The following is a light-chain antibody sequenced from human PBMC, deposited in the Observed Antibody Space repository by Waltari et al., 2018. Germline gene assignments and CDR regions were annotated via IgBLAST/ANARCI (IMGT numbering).Light chain of an antibody. J-gene: IGKJ4*01. V-gene: IGKV3-15*01. CDR2: GAS. Sequence: EIVMTQSPATLSVSPGERATLSCRASQSVGSNLAWYQQNPGQAPRLLIYGASTRATGIPARFSGSGSGTEFTLTISSLQSEDFAVYYCQQYNNWLTFGGGTKVEIK. CDR1: QSVGSN. CDR3: QQYNNWLT.